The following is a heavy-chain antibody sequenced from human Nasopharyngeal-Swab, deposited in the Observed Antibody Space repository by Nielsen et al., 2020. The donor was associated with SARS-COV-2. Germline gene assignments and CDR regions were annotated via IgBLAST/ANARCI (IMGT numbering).Heavy chain of an antibody. D-gene: IGHD2-15*01. CDR1: GYTLTELS. V-gene: IGHV1-24*01. J-gene: IGHJ5*02. CDR2: FDPEDGET. Sequence: ASVKVSCKVSGYTLTELSMHWVRQAPGKGLEWMGGFDPEDGETIYAQKFQGRVTMTEDTSTDTAYMELSSLRSEDTAVYYCATSTVVVATNCFDPWCQGTLVTVSS. CDR3: ATSTVVVATNCFDP.